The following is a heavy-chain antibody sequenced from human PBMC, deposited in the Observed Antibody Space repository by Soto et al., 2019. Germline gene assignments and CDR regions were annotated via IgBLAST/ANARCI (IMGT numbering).Heavy chain of an antibody. D-gene: IGHD3-22*01. CDR1: GGSISSGDYY. J-gene: IGHJ4*02. V-gene: IGHV4-30-4*01. Sequence: SETLSLTCTVSGGSISSGDYYWSWIRQPPGKGLEWIGYIYYSGSTYYNPSLKSRVTISVDTSKNQFSLKLSSVTAADTALYYCARVSPNYYDSSGYTFDYWGQGTLVTVSS. CDR3: ARVSPNYYDSSGYTFDY. CDR2: IYYSGST.